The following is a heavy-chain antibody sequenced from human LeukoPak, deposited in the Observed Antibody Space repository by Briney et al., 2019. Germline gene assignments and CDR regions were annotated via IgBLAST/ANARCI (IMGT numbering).Heavy chain of an antibody. V-gene: IGHV6-1*01. CDR1: GDSVSSNSVT. D-gene: IGHD6-19*01. Sequence: SQTLSLTCAISGDSVSSNSVTWNWIRQSPSRGLEWLGRTYYRSTWYNDYAVSVRGRITVNPDTSKNQFSLQLNSVTPEDTAVYYCARETTTSGSPFDYWGQGTLVTVSS. CDR2: TYYRSTWYN. J-gene: IGHJ4*02. CDR3: ARETTTSGSPFDY.